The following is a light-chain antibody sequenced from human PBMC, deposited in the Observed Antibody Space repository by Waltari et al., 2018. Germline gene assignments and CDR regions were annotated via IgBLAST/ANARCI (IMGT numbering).Light chain of an antibody. V-gene: IGKV1-17*03. CDR3: QQYNSYSMYT. J-gene: IGKJ2*01. CDR1: QDIGNY. Sequence: DIQMTQSPSAMSASVGDRVAITCRASQDIGNYLAWFQQKPGTVPKRLIYDASSLESGVPSRFSGSGSGTEFTLTISSLQPDDFATYYCQQYNSYSMYTFGQGTKLEIK. CDR2: DAS.